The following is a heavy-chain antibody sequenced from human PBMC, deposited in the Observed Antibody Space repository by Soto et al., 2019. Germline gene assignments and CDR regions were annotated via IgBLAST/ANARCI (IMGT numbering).Heavy chain of an antibody. CDR3: ARYDYGDYYFDS. D-gene: IGHD4-17*01. J-gene: IGHJ4*02. CDR2: ISSSVSNYM. V-gene: IGHV3-21*01. Sequence: EVQLVESGGGLVKPGGSLRLSCAASGFTFSDYSMNWVRQAPGKGLEWVSSISSSVSNYMYYAESVKGRFTISRNNAKKSLYLQMNSLRGDDTAVYSCARYDYGDYYFDSWGQGTLVTVSS. CDR1: GFTFSDYS.